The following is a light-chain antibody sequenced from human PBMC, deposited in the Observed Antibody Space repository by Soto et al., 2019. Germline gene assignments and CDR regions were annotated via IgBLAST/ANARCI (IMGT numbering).Light chain of an antibody. CDR1: QSVSSY. J-gene: IGKJ3*01. CDR3: QQRSHWVT. V-gene: IGKV3-11*01. Sequence: PTALPLTGEQRWRLDCRASQSVSSYLAWYQQKPGQAPRLLIYDASNRATGIPARFSGSGSGKPLSRSICCLEYEDFAVNGCQQRSHWVTFGPATKVDIK. CDR2: DAS.